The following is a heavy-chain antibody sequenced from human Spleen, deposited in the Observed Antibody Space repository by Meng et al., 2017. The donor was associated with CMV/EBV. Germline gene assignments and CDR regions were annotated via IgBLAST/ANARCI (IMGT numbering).Heavy chain of an antibody. D-gene: IGHD3-3*01. CDR1: GGSVRSDDYY. CDR3: ARGDDFWSGHSPPSYYYAMDV. J-gene: IGHJ6*02. V-gene: IGHV4-30-4*08. Sequence: SETLSLTCTVSGGSVRSDDYYWNWIRQPPGKGLEWFGNIYYSGSTQYTPSLRSRVTISVDKSKNQFSQKVSSVTVPDTAVYYCARGDDFWSGHSPPSYYYAMDVWGQGTTVTVSS. CDR2: IYYSGST.